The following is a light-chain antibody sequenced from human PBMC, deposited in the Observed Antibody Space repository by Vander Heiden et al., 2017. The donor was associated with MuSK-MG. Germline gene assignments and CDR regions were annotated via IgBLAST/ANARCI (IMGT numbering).Light chain of an antibody. CDR2: WAS. V-gene: IGKV4-1*01. CDR3: QQYVKSPQI. J-gene: IGKJ3*01. Sequence: DIIMTQSPESLSVSLGERATINCESSRSVLFTPNNKNYLAWYQQKAGQPPKLLFSWASTREPGVPDRFSGSGSGTDFTLTITSLQAEDVAVYYCQQYVKSPQIFGHGTKLDIK. CDR1: RSVLFTPNNKNY.